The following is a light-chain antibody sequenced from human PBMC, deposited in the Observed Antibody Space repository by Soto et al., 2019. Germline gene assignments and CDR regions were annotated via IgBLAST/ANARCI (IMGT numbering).Light chain of an antibody. CDR2: DAS. CDR3: QQRSIWPLT. V-gene: IGKV3-11*01. Sequence: EIVLTQSPATLSLSPGERATLYCRASQSVSTSLAWYQQKPGQAPRLLIYDASNRATGIPARFSGSGSGTDFTLTISSLEPEDFALYYCQQRSIWPLTFGGGTKVDIK. J-gene: IGKJ4*01. CDR1: QSVSTS.